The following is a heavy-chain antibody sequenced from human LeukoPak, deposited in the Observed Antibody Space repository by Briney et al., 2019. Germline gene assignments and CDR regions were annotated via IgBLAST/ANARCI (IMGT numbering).Heavy chain of an antibody. D-gene: IGHD1-1*01. V-gene: IGHV3-48*01. J-gene: IGHJ4*02. Sequence: GGSLRLSCTASGFPFIEYSMNWVRQAPGKGLEWISYIGIDSGNTKYAASVRGRFTISADKAKNSLYLQMNSLRVEDTAVYYCERNHNYAFDNWGQGTLASVAS. CDR2: IGIDSGNT. CDR1: GFPFIEYS. CDR3: ERNHNYAFDN.